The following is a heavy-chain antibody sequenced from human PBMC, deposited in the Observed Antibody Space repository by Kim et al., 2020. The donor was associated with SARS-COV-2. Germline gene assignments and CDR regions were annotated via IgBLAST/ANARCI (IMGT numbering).Heavy chain of an antibody. D-gene: IGHD6-6*01. V-gene: IGHV3-73*01. CDR2: IRSKANSYAT. CDR1: GFTFSGSA. J-gene: IGHJ6*02. Sequence: GGSLRLSCAASGFTFSGSAMHWVRQASGKGLEWVGRIRSKANSYATAYAASVKGRFTISRDDSKNTAYLQMNSLKTEDTAVYYCTRHPAYSSSSFLGGVSYGMDVWGQGTTVTVSS. CDR3: TRHPAYSSSSFLGGVSYGMDV.